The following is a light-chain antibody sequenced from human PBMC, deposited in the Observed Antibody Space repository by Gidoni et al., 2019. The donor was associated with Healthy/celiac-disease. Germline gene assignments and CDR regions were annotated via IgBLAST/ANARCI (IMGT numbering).Light chain of an antibody. CDR3: QQYNSYSPDT. CDR1: QSISSW. J-gene: IGKJ2*01. CDR2: DAS. V-gene: IGKV1-5*01. Sequence: DIQMTQSPSTLSASVGDRVTITCRASQSISSWLAWYQQKPGKAPKLLIYDASSLESGVPSRFSGSGSGTEFTLTIISLQPDDFATYYCQQYNSYSPDTFGQGTKLEIK.